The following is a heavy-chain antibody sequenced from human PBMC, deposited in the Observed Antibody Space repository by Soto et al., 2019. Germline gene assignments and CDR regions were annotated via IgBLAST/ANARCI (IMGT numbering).Heavy chain of an antibody. V-gene: IGHV1-18*01. CDR2: ISAYNGNT. CDR3: ARGGATIDY. Sequence: QVQLVQSGAEVKKPGASVKVSCKTSGYTFTNFGLSWVRQAPGQGREWMGWISAYNGNTNYAQTFQGRVTMTTATSTSTAYMELWGLRSGDTALYYCARGGATIDYWGQGTLVTVSS. J-gene: IGHJ4*02. D-gene: IGHD5-12*01. CDR1: GYTFTNFG.